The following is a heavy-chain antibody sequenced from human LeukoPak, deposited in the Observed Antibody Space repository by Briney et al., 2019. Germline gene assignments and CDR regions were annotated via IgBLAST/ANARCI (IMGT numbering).Heavy chain of an antibody. CDR2: INPNSGGT. D-gene: IGHD3-9*01. Sequence: GASVKVSCKASGYTFTGYYMHWARQAPGQGLEWMGWINPNSGGTNYAQKFQGRVTMTRDTSISTAYMELSRLRSDDTAVYYCARSVLRYFDWPLSYWGQGTLVTVSS. V-gene: IGHV1-2*02. CDR1: GYTFTGYY. J-gene: IGHJ4*02. CDR3: ARSVLRYFDWPLSY.